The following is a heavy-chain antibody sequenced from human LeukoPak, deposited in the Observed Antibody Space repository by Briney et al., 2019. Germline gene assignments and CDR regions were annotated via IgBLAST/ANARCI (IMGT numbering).Heavy chain of an antibody. V-gene: IGHV4-39*02. Sequence: PSETLSLTCTVSGGSISGDSYYWGWIRQPPGKGLEWIGSIYYSGSTYYNPSLKSRVTISVDTSKNHFSLRLTSVTAADTAVYYCARRFYCSSTSCSNWFDPWGQGTLVTVSS. CDR2: IYYSGST. CDR3: ARRFYCSSTSCSNWFDP. D-gene: IGHD2-2*01. J-gene: IGHJ5*02. CDR1: GGSISGDSYY.